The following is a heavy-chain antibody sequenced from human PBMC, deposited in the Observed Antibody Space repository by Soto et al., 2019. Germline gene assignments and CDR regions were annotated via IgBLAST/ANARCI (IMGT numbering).Heavy chain of an antibody. CDR2: MNPNSGNT. CDR3: ARTGGDHYYYYYGMDV. CDR1: GYTFTSYD. V-gene: IGHV1-8*01. Sequence: QVQLVQSGAEVKKPGASVKVSCKASGYTFTSYDINWVRQATGQGLEWMGWMNPNSGNTGYAQKFQGRGTMTRNNSISTAYMELSSLRSEDTAVYYCARTGGDHYYYYYGMDVWGQGTTVTVSS. J-gene: IGHJ6*02. D-gene: IGHD7-27*01.